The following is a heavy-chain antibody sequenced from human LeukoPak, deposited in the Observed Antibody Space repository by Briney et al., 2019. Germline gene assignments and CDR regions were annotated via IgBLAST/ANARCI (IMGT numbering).Heavy chain of an antibody. J-gene: IGHJ4*02. Sequence: GGSLRLSCAASGFTFSSYAMHWVRQAPGKGLEWVAVIWYDGSNKYYADSVKGRFTISRDNSKNTMHLQMNSLRAEDTAMYYCGRGTSGIAAAGYFDYWGQGTLVTASS. CDR3: GRGTSGIAAAGYFDY. CDR2: IWYDGSNK. D-gene: IGHD6-13*01. V-gene: IGHV3-33*01. CDR1: GFTFSSYA.